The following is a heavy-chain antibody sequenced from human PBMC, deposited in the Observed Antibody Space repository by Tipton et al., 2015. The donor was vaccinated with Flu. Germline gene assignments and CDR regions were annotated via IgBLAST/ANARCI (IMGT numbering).Heavy chain of an antibody. CDR2: ISSSGRTI. J-gene: IGHJ4*02. D-gene: IGHD2-8*02. V-gene: IGHV3-48*03. CDR1: GFTFSTYE. Sequence: GSLRLSCAASGFTFSTYEMNWVRQAPGKGLEWVSYISSSGRTIYSADSVKGRFTISRDNSKKSLYLQMNSLRAEDTAVYYCARDLRGTGDYWGQGTLVSVSS. CDR3: ARDLRGTGDY.